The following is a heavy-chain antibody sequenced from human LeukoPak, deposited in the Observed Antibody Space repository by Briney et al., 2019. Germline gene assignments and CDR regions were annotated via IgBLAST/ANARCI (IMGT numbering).Heavy chain of an antibody. CDR3: TRSAYQDPDY. J-gene: IGHJ4*02. CDR2: IYPGDSDT. V-gene: IGHV5-51*01. Sequence: GESLKISCKGSGYNFTSNWIGWVRQLPGRGLEWMGIIYPGDSDTRYNPSFQGQVTISVDKSINTAHLQWSSLKASDTAMYYCTRSAYQDPDYWGQGTLVTVSS. CDR1: GYNFTSNW. D-gene: IGHD3-3*01.